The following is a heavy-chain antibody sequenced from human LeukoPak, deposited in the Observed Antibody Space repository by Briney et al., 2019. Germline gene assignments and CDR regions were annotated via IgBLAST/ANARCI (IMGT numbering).Heavy chain of an antibody. CDR3: ARDRGIAAAGTVSTPPDY. CDR2: IYHSGST. V-gene: IGHV4-4*02. Sequence: PSGTLSLTCAVSGGSISSSNWWSWVRQPPGKGLEWIGEIYHSGSTNYNPSLKSRVTISVDKSKNQFSLKLSSVTAADTAVYYCARDRGIAAAGTVSTPPDYWGQGTLVTVSS. CDR1: GGSISSSNW. J-gene: IGHJ4*02. D-gene: IGHD6-13*01.